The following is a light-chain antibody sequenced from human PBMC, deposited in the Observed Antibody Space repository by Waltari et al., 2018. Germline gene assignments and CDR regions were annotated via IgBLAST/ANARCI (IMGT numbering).Light chain of an antibody. V-gene: IGKV3-15*01. J-gene: IGKJ2*01. Sequence: IVVTQSPATLSVSPGERATPYCRASQSIGDNLAWYQQKPGQAPKLLIFSASARLPGIPDRFSGSGSGTQFTLTISSLQSEDFAVYYCQQCYDWPPYTFGQGTKLEI. CDR2: SAS. CDR3: QQCYDWPPYT. CDR1: QSIGDN.